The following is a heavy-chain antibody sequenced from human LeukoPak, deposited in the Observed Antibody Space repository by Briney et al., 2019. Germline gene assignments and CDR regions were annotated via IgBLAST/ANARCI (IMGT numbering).Heavy chain of an antibody. Sequence: ASVKVSCKASGGTFSSYAISWVRQAPGQGLEWMGRIIPILGIANYAQKFQGRVTITADKSTSTAYMELSSLRSEDTAVYYCARDLGRLSPTGFTMLVVGAFDIWGQGTMVTVSS. V-gene: IGHV1-69*04. CDR3: ARDLGRLSPTGFTMLVVGAFDI. J-gene: IGHJ3*02. CDR1: GGTFSSYA. D-gene: IGHD3-22*01. CDR2: IIPILGIA.